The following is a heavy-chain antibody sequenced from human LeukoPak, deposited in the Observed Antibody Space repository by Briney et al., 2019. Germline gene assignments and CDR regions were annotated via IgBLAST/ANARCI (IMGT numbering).Heavy chain of an antibody. CDR2: IYYSGDT. D-gene: IGHD4-17*01. Sequence: SETLSLTCTVSGGSISSGDYYWSWIRQHPGKGLEWIGYIYYSGDTYYNPSLRSRISISLDTSKNHFSLKLSSLTAADTAMYYCARDYGNNWFDPWGQGTLVTVSA. J-gene: IGHJ5*02. CDR3: ARDYGNNWFDP. V-gene: IGHV4-31*03. CDR1: GGSISSGDYY.